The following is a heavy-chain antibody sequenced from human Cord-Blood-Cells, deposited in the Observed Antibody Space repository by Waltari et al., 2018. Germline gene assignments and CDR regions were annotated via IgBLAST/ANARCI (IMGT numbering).Heavy chain of an antibody. CDR2: IIPIFGTA. CDR3: ARGKRRGRDGYNYYYYYYMDV. V-gene: IGHV1-69*01. Sequence: SSYAISWVRQAPGQGLEWMGGIIPIFGTANYAQKFQGRVTITADETTSTAYMELSSLRSEDTAVYYCARGKRRGRDGYNYYYYYYMDVWGKGTTVTVSS. CDR1: SSYA. D-gene: IGHD5-12*01. J-gene: IGHJ6*03.